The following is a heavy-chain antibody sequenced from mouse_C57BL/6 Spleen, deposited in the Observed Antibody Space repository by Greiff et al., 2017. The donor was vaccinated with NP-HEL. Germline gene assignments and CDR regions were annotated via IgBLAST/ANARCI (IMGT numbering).Heavy chain of an antibody. CDR1: GYTFTDHT. V-gene: IGHV1-78*01. J-gene: IGHJ2*01. Sequence: QVQLQQSDAELVKPGASVKISCKVSGYTFTDHTIHWMKQRPEQGLEWIGYIYPSDGSTKYNEKFKGKATLTADKSSSTAYMQLNSLTSEDSAVYFCSNVRYDGYSYFDYWGQGTTLTVSS. D-gene: IGHD2-3*01. CDR3: SNVRYDGYSYFDY. CDR2: IYPSDGST.